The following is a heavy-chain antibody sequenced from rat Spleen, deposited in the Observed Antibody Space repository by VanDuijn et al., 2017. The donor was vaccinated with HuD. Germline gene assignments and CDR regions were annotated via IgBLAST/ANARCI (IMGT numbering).Heavy chain of an antibody. V-gene: IGHV2-19*01. CDR1: GFSLTDYS. D-gene: IGHD5-1*01. CDR3: ARNDNWGVMDA. CDR2: IQSGGST. Sequence: QVQLKESGPGLVQPSQTLSLTCTVSGFSLTDYSVYWVRQPPGKGLEWMGRIQSGGSTDYNSAIKSRLSISRDTSKSQVFLKMNSLQTEDTAMYFCARNDNWGVMDAWGQGASVTVSS. J-gene: IGHJ4*01.